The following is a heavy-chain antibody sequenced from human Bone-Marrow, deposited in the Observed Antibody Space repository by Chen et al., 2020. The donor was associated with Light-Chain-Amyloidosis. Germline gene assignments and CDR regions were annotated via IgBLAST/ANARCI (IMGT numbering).Heavy chain of an antibody. CDR2: ISRTGAT. CDR1: GDSTRSSLYY. CDR3: ARGESVYRNGNDFFYE. Sequence: RLQMQESGPGLVKPSETLFLSCPVSGDSTRSSLYYWHWLRPSTGRGLEWIGSISRTGATSYNPSLGSRVTISLDTSKNSYSVDVTSVTAADTAVYYCARGESVYRNGNDFFYEWGQGTLVTVSS. D-gene: IGHD5-18*01. J-gene: IGHJ4*02. V-gene: IGHV4-39*06.